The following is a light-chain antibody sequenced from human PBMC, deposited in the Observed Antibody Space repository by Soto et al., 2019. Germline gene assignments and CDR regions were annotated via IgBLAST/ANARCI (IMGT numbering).Light chain of an antibody. CDR3: QQYGSSIT. CDR1: QGIGDT. Sequence: EVVMRQSPATLSVSPGEGATLSCRASQGIGDTLAWYQHKPGQTPRLLIYGASNRATGIPDRFSGRGSGTDFALTIRRLEPEDFAVYYCQQYGSSITLGQGTRLEIK. V-gene: IGKV3-20*01. J-gene: IGKJ5*01. CDR2: GAS.